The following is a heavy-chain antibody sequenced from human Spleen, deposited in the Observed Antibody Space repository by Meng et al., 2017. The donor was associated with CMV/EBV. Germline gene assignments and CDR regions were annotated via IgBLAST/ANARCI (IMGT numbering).Heavy chain of an antibody. V-gene: IGHV3-11*04. J-gene: IGHJ4*02. Sequence: GESLKISCVVSGFDFSDYYMSWIRQAPGKGLEFISFISASGRINYCADSVKGRFTISRDNAKNSVYLQMNTLRSEDTAVYYCASLSGTKRGYWGQGTLVTVSS. D-gene: IGHD1-26*01. CDR2: ISASGRIN. CDR1: GFDFSDYY. CDR3: ASLSGTKRGY.